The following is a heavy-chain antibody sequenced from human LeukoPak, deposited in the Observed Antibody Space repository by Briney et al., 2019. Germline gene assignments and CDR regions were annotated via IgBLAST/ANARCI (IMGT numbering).Heavy chain of an antibody. CDR2: IYYSGSA. CDR3: ARHTAMIPPDY. CDR1: YF. Sequence: YFMDWVRQPPGKGLEWIGSIYYSGSAYYNPSLKSRVTISVDTSKNQFSLKLSSVTAADTAIYFCARHTAMIPPDYWGQGTLVTVAS. J-gene: IGHJ4*02. V-gene: IGHV4-39*01. D-gene: IGHD5-12*01.